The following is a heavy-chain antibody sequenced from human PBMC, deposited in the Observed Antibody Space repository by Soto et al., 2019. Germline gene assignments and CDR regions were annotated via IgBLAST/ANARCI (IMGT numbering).Heavy chain of an antibody. V-gene: IGHV1-18*01. CDR3: ARDVGYGLIDY. CDR1: GYTFTSYG. J-gene: IGHJ4*02. CDR2: INAYNGNT. Sequence: QVQMVQSGAEVKKPGASVKVSCKASGYTFTSYGISWVRQAPGQGLEWMGWINAYNGNTNYAQKLQGTATMTADTSTSTACMELRSLRSDDTAVYYCARDVGYGLIDYWGQGTLFTVSS. D-gene: IGHD5-12*01.